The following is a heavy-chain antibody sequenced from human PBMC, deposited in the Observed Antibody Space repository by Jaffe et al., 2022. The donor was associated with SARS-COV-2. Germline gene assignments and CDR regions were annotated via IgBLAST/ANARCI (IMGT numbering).Heavy chain of an antibody. Sequence: EVQLLESGGGLVQPGGSLRLSCAASGFTFRSYAMSWVRQAPGKGLEWVSSIGGSGGSTYYGDSVKGRFTISRDNSKNTLYLQMNSLRAEDTAIYYCAKEYYDILTGLDYWGQGALVTVSS. CDR2: IGGSGGST. J-gene: IGHJ4*02. CDR1: GFTFRSYA. V-gene: IGHV3-23*01. D-gene: IGHD3-9*01. CDR3: AKEYYDILTGLDY.